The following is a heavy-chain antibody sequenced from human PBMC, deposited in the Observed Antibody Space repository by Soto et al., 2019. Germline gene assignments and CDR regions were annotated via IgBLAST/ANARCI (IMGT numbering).Heavy chain of an antibody. Sequence: SETLSLTCAVYGGSFSGYYWTWIRQPPGTGLEWIGEINHSGSTNYNPSLKSRVTISVDTSKNQFSLKLTSVTAADTAVYYCARDNITGLFYYWGKGTLVTVSS. CDR2: INHSGST. D-gene: IGHD2-8*02. CDR1: GGSFSGYY. J-gene: IGHJ4*02. V-gene: IGHV4-34*01. CDR3: ARDNITGLFYY.